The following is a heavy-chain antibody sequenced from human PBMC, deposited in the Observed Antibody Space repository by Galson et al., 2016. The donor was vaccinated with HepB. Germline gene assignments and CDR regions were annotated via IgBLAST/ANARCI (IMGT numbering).Heavy chain of an antibody. Sequence: ETLSLTCTVSGGSVTSGSFYWSWIRQPPGKGLEWIGYISYTGSTNYNRSLKSRVTISVDTSKNDFSLILRSVTAADTAVYYCARRPVAGLFDYWGQGTLVTVSS. V-gene: IGHV4-61*03. D-gene: IGHD6-19*01. CDR3: ARRPVAGLFDY. CDR1: GGSVTSGSFY. J-gene: IGHJ4*02. CDR2: ISYTGST.